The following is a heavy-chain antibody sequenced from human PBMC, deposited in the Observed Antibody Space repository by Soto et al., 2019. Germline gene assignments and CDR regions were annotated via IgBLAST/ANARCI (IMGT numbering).Heavy chain of an antibody. J-gene: IGHJ4*02. V-gene: IGHV3-30*18. Sequence: QVQLVESGGGVVQPGRSLRLSCAASGFTFSSYGMHWVRQAPGKGLEWVAVISYDGSNKYYADSVKGRFTISRDNSENTLYLQMNSLRAEDTAVYYCAKDKRAVVVTAPFDYWGQGTLVTVSS. D-gene: IGHD2-21*02. CDR1: GFTFSSYG. CDR3: AKDKRAVVVTAPFDY. CDR2: ISYDGSNK.